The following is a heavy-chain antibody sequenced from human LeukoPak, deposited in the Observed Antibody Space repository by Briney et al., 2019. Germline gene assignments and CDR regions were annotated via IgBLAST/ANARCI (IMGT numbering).Heavy chain of an antibody. CDR1: GYTFTNYY. V-gene: IGHV1-46*01. CDR2: INPSGGST. CDR3: AAAPESSGYYNYGMDV. D-gene: IGHD3-22*01. J-gene: IGHJ6*02. Sequence: GASVKVSCKASGYTFTNYYIHWVRQAPGQGLEWMGIINPSGGSTGYAQKFQGRVTMTRDTSTSTVYMELSSLRSEDTAVYYCAAAPESSGYYNYGMDVWGQGTTVTVSS.